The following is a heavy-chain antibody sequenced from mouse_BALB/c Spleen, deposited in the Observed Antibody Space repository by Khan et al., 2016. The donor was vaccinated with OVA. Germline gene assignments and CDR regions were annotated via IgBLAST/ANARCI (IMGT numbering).Heavy chain of an antibody. V-gene: IGHV1-20*02. J-gene: IGHJ2*01. CDR1: GYSFTGYF. CDR3: ARTYGSDFDY. D-gene: IGHD1-1*01. Sequence: VQLKQSGPELVKPGASVKISCKASGYSFTGYFMNWVMQSHGKSLEWIGRINPHIGETFYNQKFRDKASLTVDESSSTAYMELRSLASEDSAVYSCARTYGSDFDYWGQGTTLTVSS. CDR2: INPHIGET.